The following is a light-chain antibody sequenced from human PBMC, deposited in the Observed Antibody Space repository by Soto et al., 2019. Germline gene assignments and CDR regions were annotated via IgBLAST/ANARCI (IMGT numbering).Light chain of an antibody. CDR3: QQYDSPIWT. CDR2: STS. CDR1: QSVGSSY. V-gene: IGKV3-20*01. J-gene: IGKJ1*01. Sequence: ENVLTQSPGTLSLSPGERATLSCRASQSVGSSYLAWYQQKPGQAPRLLIYSTSSRATDIPDRFSGGGSGTDFTLTISRLEPEDFAVYYCQQYDSPIWTFGQGTKVEIK.